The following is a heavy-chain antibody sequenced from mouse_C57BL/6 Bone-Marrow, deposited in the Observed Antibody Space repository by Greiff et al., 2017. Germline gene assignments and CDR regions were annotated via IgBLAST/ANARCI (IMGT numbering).Heavy chain of an antibody. CDR1: GYTFTDYE. CDR3: TRVYYAPTDAWFAY. J-gene: IGHJ3*01. V-gene: IGHV1-15*01. CDR2: IDPETGGT. D-gene: IGHD2-1*01. Sequence: QVQLQQSGAELVRPGASVTLSCKASGYTFTDYEMHWVKQTPVHGLEWIGAIDPETGGTAYNQKFKGKAILTADKSSSTAYMELRSLTSEDSAVYYCTRVYYAPTDAWFAYWGQGTLVTVSA.